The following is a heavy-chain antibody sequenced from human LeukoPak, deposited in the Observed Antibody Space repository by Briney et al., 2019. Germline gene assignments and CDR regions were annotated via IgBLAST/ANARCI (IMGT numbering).Heavy chain of an antibody. CDR2: IYHSGST. Sequence: SETLSLTCTVSGYSISSGYYWGWIRQPPGKGLEWIGSIYHSGSTYYNPSLKSRVTISVDTSQNQFSLKLTSLTAADTAVYYCARDRGSGSYSYWGQGTLVTVSS. CDR1: GYSISSGYY. V-gene: IGHV4-38-2*02. D-gene: IGHD3-10*01. J-gene: IGHJ4*02. CDR3: ARDRGSGSYSY.